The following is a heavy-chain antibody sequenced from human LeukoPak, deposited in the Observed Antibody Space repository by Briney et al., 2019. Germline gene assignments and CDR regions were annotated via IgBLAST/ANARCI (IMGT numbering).Heavy chain of an antibody. CDR3: ARGYYYNLGSFPFDF. Sequence: PSETLSLTCAVSGGPFSGYFWSWIRQSSGKGLEWIREIHNSGTTNYNPSLNSRVTISEDTSKNQFYLNLSSVTAADTAVYYCARGYYYNLGSFPFDFWGQGTLVTVSS. CDR1: GGPFSGYF. V-gene: IGHV4-34*01. D-gene: IGHD3-10*01. CDR2: IHNSGTT. J-gene: IGHJ4*02.